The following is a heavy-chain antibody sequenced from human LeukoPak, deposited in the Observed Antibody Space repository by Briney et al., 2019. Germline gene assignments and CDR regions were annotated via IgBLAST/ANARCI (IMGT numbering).Heavy chain of an antibody. CDR2: ISGSSSYI. Sequence: GGSPRLSCAASGFTFSSYSMNWVRQAPGKGLEWVSSISGSSSYIYYADSAKGRFTISRDNAKNSLYLQINSLRVEDTAVYYCAREGWLDPWGQGTLVIVPS. J-gene: IGHJ5*02. CDR1: GFTFSSYS. CDR3: AREGWLDP. V-gene: IGHV3-21*01.